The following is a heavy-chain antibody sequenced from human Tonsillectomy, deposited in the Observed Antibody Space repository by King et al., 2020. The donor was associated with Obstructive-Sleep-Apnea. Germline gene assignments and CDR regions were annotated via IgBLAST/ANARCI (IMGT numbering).Heavy chain of an antibody. D-gene: IGHD6-13*01. J-gene: IGHJ5*02. Sequence: VQLQESGPGLVKPSETLSLTCTVSGGSISGYYWSWIRQPPGKGLEWIAYIYSSGSTRYNPSLKSRVTISVDTSKNQFSLKMKSVTAADTAVYYCARQASSSLTLGWFDPWGQGTRVTVSS. V-gene: IGHV4-59*01. CDR1: GGSISGYY. CDR3: ARQASSSLTLGWFDP. CDR2: IYSSGST.